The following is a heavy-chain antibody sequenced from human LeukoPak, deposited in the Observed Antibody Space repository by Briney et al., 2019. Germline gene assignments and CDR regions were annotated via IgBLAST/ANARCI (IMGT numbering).Heavy chain of an antibody. CDR2: IYYSGST. CDR1: GGSISSYY. V-gene: IGHV4-59*01. J-gene: IGHJ4*02. CDR3: ARAANTRYYYDSSGYYSTPFDY. D-gene: IGHD3-22*01. Sequence: SETLPLTCTVSGGSISSYYWSWIRQPPGKGLEWIGYIYYSGSTNYNPSLKSRVTISVDTSKNQFSLKLSSVTAADTAVYYCARAANTRYYYDSSGYYSTPFDYWGQGTLVTVSS.